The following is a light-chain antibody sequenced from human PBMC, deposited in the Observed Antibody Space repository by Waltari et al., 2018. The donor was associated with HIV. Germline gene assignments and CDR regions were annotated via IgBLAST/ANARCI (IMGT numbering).Light chain of an antibody. Sequence: SVLTQPPSASGTPGQRVTIPCSGDSSHIVCISAHWNQQLPGTAPRLPLYSTSQRPSRVPDRFSGSKSGTSASLAISGLQSEDEADYYCATWDDTLNGVIVGGGTKLTVL. CDR2: STS. CDR1: SSHIVCIS. J-gene: IGLJ2*01. CDR3: ATWDDTLNGVI. V-gene: IGLV1-44*01.